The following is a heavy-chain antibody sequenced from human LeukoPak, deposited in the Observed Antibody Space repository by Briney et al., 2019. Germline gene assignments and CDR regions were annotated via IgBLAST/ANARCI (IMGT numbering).Heavy chain of an antibody. CDR1: GYSFTSYW. D-gene: IGHD5-18*01. V-gene: IGHV5-51*01. Sequence: GESLKISCKASGYSFTSYWIGWVRPMPGKGLEWMGIIDPSDSETRYTPSFQGQVTISVDKSLTTADLQWNSLKASDTAMYYCARQTAMGRSGDYWGQGTLVTVSS. J-gene: IGHJ4*02. CDR3: ARQTAMGRSGDY. CDR2: IDPSDSET.